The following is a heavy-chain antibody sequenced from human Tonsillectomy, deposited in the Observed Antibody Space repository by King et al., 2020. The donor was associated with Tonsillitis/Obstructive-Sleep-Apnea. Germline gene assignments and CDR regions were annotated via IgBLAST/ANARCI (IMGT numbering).Heavy chain of an antibody. J-gene: IGHJ6*03. CDR1: GGSISSYY. V-gene: IGHV4-59*01. CDR2: IYYSGST. CDR3: ARGFSYYYYYMDV. Sequence: VQLQESGPGLVKPSETLSLTCTVSGGSISSYYWSWIRQPPGKGLEWIGYIYYSGSTNYNPSLMSRFTISVDTSKNQFSLKLSSVTAADTAVYYCARGFSYYYYYMDVWGKGTTVTVSS. D-gene: IGHD3-3*01.